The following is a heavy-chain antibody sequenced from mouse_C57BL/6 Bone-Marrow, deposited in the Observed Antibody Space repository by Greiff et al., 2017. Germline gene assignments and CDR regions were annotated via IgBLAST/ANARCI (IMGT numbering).Heavy chain of an antibody. Sequence: QVQLQQPGTELVKPGASVKLSCKASGYTFTSYWMHWVKQRPGQGLEWIGNINPSNGGTNCNEKFKSKATLTVDKSSSTAYMQLSSLTSEDSAVYYCARSFITTVVPYYYAMDYWGQGTSVTVSS. CDR2: INPSNGGT. D-gene: IGHD1-1*01. CDR3: ARSFITTVVPYYYAMDY. V-gene: IGHV1-53*01. CDR1: GYTFTSYW. J-gene: IGHJ4*01.